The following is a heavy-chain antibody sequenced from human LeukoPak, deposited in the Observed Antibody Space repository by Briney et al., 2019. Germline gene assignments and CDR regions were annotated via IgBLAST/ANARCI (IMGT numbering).Heavy chain of an antibody. CDR1: GYTFSNYG. J-gene: IGHJ3*02. Sequence: ASVKVSCKASGYTFSNYGLSWVRQAPGQGLEWMGWISDYNGHTSYPQKFQGRVIMTTNTSASTAYMELRSLRSDDTAVYYCARGGFAYFDSSGYSGEALDIWGPGTTVTVSS. D-gene: IGHD3-22*01. CDR2: ISDYNGHT. V-gene: IGHV1-18*01. CDR3: ARGGFAYFDSSGYSGEALDI.